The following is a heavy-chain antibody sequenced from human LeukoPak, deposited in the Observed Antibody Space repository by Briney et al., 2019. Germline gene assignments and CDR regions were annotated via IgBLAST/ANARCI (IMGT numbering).Heavy chain of an antibody. V-gene: IGHV4-59*01. J-gene: IGHJ3*02. CDR2: IYYSGST. CDR1: GGSISSYY. CDR3: AKGYDAFDI. Sequence: SETLSLTCTVSGGSISSYYWSWIRQPPGKGLEWIGYIYYSGSTHYNPSLKSRVTISVDTSKNQFSLKLTSVTGADTAVYYCAKGYDAFDIWGHGTMVTVSS.